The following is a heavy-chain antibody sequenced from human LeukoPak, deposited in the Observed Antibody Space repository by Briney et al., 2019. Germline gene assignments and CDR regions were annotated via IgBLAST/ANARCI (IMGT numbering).Heavy chain of an antibody. V-gene: IGHV4-61*10. CDR2: LFSSGTT. D-gene: IGHD3-16*01. CDR3: ARDRSYDYIDY. Sequence: LETLSLTCTVSGGSFSSGDYSWNWIRQPAGQGLEWIGRLFSSGTTNYNPSLKSRVTISGDTSNNQFSLKLSSVTAADTAVYYCARDRSYDYIDYWGQGTLVTVSS. CDR1: GGSFSSGDYS. J-gene: IGHJ4*02.